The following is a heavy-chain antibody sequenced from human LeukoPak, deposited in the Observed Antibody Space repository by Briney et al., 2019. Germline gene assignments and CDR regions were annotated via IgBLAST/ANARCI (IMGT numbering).Heavy chain of an antibody. CDR3: AKNKRAGSPFYHHMNV. CDR1: GFTFSSYA. D-gene: IGHD5-24*01. J-gene: IGHJ6*03. Sequence: PGRSLRLSCAASGFTFSSYAMHWVRQAPGKGLEWVAVISYDGSNKYYADSVKGRFTISRDNSKNTLYLQMNSLRVEDTAVYYCAKNKRAGSPFYHHMNVWGKGTTVTVSS. V-gene: IGHV3-30-3*02. CDR2: ISYDGSNK.